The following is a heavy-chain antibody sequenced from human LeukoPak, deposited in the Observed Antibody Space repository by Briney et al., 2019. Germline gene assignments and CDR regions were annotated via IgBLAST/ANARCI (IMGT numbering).Heavy chain of an antibody. CDR1: GFSFSSYS. CDR3: ARESLTGDRDFDY. D-gene: IGHD7-27*01. Sequence: GGSLRLSCAASGFSFSSYSMNWVRQAPGRGLEWISYISSGSRTIFYADSVKGRVTISRDNAKNSLYLLMNRLRADDTAVYYCARESLTGDRDFDYWGPGTLIPVS. V-gene: IGHV3-48*01. CDR2: ISSGSRTI. J-gene: IGHJ4*02.